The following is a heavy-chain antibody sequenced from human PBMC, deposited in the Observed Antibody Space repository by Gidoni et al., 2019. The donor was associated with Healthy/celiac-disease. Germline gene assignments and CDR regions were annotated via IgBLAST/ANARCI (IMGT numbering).Heavy chain of an antibody. CDR2: IYYSGST. CDR1: GGSISSSSYY. Sequence: QLQLQESGPGLVKPSETLSLTCTVSGGSISSSSYYWGWIRQPPGKGLEWIGSIYYSGSTYYNPSLKSRVTISVDTSKNQFSLKLSSVTAADTAVYYCARGALPDWYFDLWGRGTLVTVSS. D-gene: IGHD3-16*02. CDR3: ARGALPDWYFDL. V-gene: IGHV4-39*07. J-gene: IGHJ2*01.